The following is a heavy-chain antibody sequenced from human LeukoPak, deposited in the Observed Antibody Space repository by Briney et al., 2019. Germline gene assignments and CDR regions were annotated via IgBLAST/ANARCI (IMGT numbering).Heavy chain of an antibody. CDR2: IWYDGSNK. CDR3: ARDSSWHYFDY. D-gene: IGHD6-13*01. Sequence: GGSLRLSCAASGFTFSSYGMHWVRQAPGKGLEWVAVIWYDGSNKYYADSVKGRFTISRDNSKNTLYLQMNSLRAEDTAVYYCARDSSWHYFDYWGQGTLVTVSS. J-gene: IGHJ4*02. V-gene: IGHV3-33*01. CDR1: GFTFSSYG.